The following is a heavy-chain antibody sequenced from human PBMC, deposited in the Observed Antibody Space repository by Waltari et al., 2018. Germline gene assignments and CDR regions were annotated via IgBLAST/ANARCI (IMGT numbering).Heavy chain of an antibody. D-gene: IGHD3-16*01. CDR3: ARRGEEGIHGNFDY. V-gene: IGHV4-39*01. CDR2: IYYSGST. J-gene: IGHJ4*02. CDR1: GGSISSSSYY. Sequence: QLQLQESGPGLVKPSETLSLTCTVSGGSISSSSYYWGWIRQPPGKGLEWIGSIYYSGSTYYNPSLKSRVTISVDTSKNQFSLKLSSVTAADTAVYYCARRGEEGIHGNFDYWGQGTLVTVSS.